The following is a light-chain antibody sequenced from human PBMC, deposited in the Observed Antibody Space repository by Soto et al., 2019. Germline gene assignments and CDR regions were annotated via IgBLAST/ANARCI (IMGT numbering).Light chain of an antibody. J-gene: IGKJ4*01. CDR3: HHRSDRPTRLT. CDR1: RSVSSY. V-gene: IGKV3-11*01. CDR2: DAS. Sequence: EIVLTQSPATLSLSPGERATLSCGASRSVSSYLAWYQQKPGQAPRLLIYDASYRATGIPARFSGSGSGTDFTPTISSLEPEDFPVYYCHHRSDRPTRLTFGGGTKVEIK.